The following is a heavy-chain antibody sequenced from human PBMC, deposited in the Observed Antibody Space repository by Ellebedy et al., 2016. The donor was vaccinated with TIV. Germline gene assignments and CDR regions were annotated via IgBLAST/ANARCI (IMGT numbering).Heavy chain of an antibody. D-gene: IGHD3-16*02. CDR2: ISAYNGVT. CDR1: GYTFTSYG. J-gene: IGHJ3*01. Sequence: ASVKVSXXASGYTFTSYGITWVRQAAGQGLEWMGWISAYNGVTNYAEKVQGRVTMTTDTSTSTAYMELSSLRSEDTAIYYCAKVGRYDDFDVWGQGTMVTVSS. V-gene: IGHV1-18*01. CDR3: AKVGRYDDFDV.